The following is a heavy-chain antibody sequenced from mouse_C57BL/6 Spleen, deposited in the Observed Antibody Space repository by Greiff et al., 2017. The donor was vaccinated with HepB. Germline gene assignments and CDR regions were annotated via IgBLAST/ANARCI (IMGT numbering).Heavy chain of an antibody. J-gene: IGHJ2*01. CDR2: IRSKSSNYAT. Sequence: EVQVVESGGGLVQPKGSLKLSCAASGFTFNTYAMHWVRQAPGKGLEWVACIRSKSSNYATYYADSVKDRFTISRDDSQSMLYLQMNNLKTEDTAMYYCVRATDFDYWGQGTTLTVSS. V-gene: IGHV10-3*01. CDR1: GFTFNTYA. CDR3: VRATDFDY.